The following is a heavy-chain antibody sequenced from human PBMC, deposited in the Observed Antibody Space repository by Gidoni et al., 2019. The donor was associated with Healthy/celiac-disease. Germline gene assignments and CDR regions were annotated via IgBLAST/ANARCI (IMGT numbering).Heavy chain of an antibody. CDR2: ISRNGGST. J-gene: IGHJ4*02. CDR3: VKDQAGWDDYYDSSVYYPLYVY. V-gene: IGHV3-64D*09. D-gene: IGHD3-22*01. CDR1: GFTFSSYA. Sequence: EVQLVESGGGLVQLGGSLRLSCSASGFTFSSYAMHWVRQAPGKGLEYVSAISRNGGSTYYADSVKGRFTITGDNSKNTRYRRMSSLRAGETAVYYCVKDQAGWDDYYDSSVYYPLYVYWGQGTLVTVSS.